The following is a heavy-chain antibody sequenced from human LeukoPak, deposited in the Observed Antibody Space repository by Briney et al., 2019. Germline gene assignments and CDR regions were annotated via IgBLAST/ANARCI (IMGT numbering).Heavy chain of an antibody. CDR2: IIPSGHTT. J-gene: IGHJ4*02. Sequence: GGSLRLSCVASGFTFSSHGMNWVRQAPGKGLEWVSGIIPSGHTTYYADSVRGRFTISRDNPRNTVYLQMNSLRAEDTAVYYCAKDPERWLQLRLGFSDWGQGTLVTVSS. CDR1: GFTFSSHG. V-gene: IGHV3-23*01. CDR3: AKDPERWLQLRLGFSD. D-gene: IGHD5-24*01.